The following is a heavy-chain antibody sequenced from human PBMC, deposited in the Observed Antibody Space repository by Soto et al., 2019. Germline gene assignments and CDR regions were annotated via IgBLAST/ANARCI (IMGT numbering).Heavy chain of an antibody. V-gene: IGHV4-30-2*01. CDR2: IYNSGST. Sequence: PSETLSLTCSFSVFSINSCGHSLSCIRQPPGRGLELIVYIYNSGSTYYNPSLKSRVNISVDGSKNQFSLKLSSVTAADTAVYYCARGDEGDNNGYFDLWGRGTLVNVSS. CDR3: ARGDEGDNNGYFDL. D-gene: IGHD4-17*01. J-gene: IGHJ2*01. CDR1: VFSINSCGHS.